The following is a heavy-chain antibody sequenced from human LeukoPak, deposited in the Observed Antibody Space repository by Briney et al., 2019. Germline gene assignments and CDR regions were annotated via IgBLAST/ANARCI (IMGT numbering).Heavy chain of an antibody. CDR3: TTRGGSFSIFDY. Sequence: SGGSLRLSCAASGFTFSTYGMHWVRQAPGKGLEWVSYISSSGSTIYYADSVKGRFTISRDNAKNSLYLQMNSLKTEDTAVYYCTTRGGSFSIFDYWGQGTLVTVSS. J-gene: IGHJ4*02. D-gene: IGHD1-26*01. CDR2: ISSSGSTI. V-gene: IGHV3-48*04. CDR1: GFTFSTYG.